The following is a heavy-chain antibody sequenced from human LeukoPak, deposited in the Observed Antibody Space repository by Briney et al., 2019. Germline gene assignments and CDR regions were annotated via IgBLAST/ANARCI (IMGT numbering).Heavy chain of an antibody. J-gene: IGHJ3*02. D-gene: IGHD4-17*01. CDR3: ARGWGTVTTDADPTHPPDAFDI. CDR2: INHSGST. CDR1: GGSFSGYY. V-gene: IGHV4-34*01. Sequence: PSETLSLTCAVYGGSFSGYYWNWIRQPPGKGLEWIGEINHSGSTNYNPSLKSRVTISVDTSKNQFSLKLSSVTAADTAMYYCARGWGTVTTDADPTHPPDAFDIWGQGTMVTVSS.